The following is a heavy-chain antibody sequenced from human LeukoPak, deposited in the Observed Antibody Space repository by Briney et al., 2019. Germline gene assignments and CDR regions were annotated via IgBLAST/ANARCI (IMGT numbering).Heavy chain of an antibody. Sequence: ASVKVSCKASGYTFTGYYMHWVRQAPGQGLEWMGWINPNSGGTNYAQKFQGRVTMTRDTSISTAYMELSRLRSDDTAVYYCARDSSSSLYYYYYYYMDVWGKGTTVTVSS. D-gene: IGHD6-6*01. CDR2: INPNSGGT. V-gene: IGHV1-2*02. CDR3: ARDSSSSLYYYYYYYMDV. CDR1: GYTFTGYY. J-gene: IGHJ6*03.